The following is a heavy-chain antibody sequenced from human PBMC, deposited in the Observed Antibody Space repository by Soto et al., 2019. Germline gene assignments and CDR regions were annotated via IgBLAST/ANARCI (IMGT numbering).Heavy chain of an antibody. CDR3: ARVLSYGDYVPWSSPLYNWFDP. V-gene: IGHV4-31*03. Sequence: QVQLQESGPGLVKPSQTLSLTCTVSGGSISSGGYYWSWIRQHPGKGLEWIGYIYYSGSTYYNPSLKSRGTISVDTSKNQFSLKLSSVTAADTAVYYCARVLSYGDYVPWSSPLYNWFDPWGQGTLVTVSS. CDR2: IYYSGST. D-gene: IGHD4-17*01. CDR1: GGSISSGGYY. J-gene: IGHJ5*02.